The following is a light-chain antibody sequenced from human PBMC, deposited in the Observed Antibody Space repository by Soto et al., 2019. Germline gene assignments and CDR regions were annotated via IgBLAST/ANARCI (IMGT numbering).Light chain of an antibody. CDR3: LQDYNFPRT. Sequence: IQMTQSPSSLSASVGDRVTITCRASQAIRNDLGWYQQKPGKAPKLLIYSASTLQSGVPSRFSGSGSGIHFTLTISSLQPEDFATYYCLQDYNFPRTFGQGTKVEIK. V-gene: IGKV1-6*01. CDR2: SAS. CDR1: QAIRND. J-gene: IGKJ1*01.